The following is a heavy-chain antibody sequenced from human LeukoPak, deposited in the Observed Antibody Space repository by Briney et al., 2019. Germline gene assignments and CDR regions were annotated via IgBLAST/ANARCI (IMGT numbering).Heavy chain of an antibody. CDR2: ISAYNGNT. J-gene: IGHJ3*02. Sequence: ATVKVSCKASGYSFTSNGISWVRQAPGQGLEWMGWISAYNGNTNYAQMLQGRVTMTTDTSTSTAYMELRSLRSDDTAVYYCAGGDYGSAFDIWGQGTMVTVSS. CDR1: GYSFTSNG. CDR3: AGGDYGSAFDI. V-gene: IGHV1-18*01. D-gene: IGHD4-17*01.